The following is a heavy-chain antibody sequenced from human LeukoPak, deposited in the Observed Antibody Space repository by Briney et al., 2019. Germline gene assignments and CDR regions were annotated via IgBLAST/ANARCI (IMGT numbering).Heavy chain of an antibody. CDR2: ISSSGSTI. V-gene: IGHV3-48*03. CDR1: GFTFSSYE. Sequence: GSLRLSCAASGFTFSSYEMNWVRQAPGKGLEWVSYISSSGSTIYYADSVKGRFTISRDNAKNSLYLQMNSLRAEDTAVYYCARDLAVIHFDYWGQGTLVTVSS. CDR3: ARDLAVIHFDY. J-gene: IGHJ4*02. D-gene: IGHD2-21*01.